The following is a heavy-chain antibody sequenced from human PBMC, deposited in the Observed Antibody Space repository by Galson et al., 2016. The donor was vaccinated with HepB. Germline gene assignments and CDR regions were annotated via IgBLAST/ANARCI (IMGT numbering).Heavy chain of an antibody. CDR1: GGSISSVGYY. CDR2: IYYSGST. J-gene: IGHJ4*02. Sequence: SETLSLTCTVSGGSISSVGYYWGWIRQPPGKGLEWIGTIYYSGSTFYNPSLKSRLTVPVDTSNNQFSLRLSSVTVADTALYSFAKHLAPSIVSGFDYWGQGTLVTVSS. CDR3: AKHLAPSIVSGFDY. D-gene: IGHD3-16*02. V-gene: IGHV4-39*01.